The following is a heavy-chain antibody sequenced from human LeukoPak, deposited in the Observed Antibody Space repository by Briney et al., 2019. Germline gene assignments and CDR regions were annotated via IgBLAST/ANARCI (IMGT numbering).Heavy chain of an antibody. CDR3: ARDADYYDSSGYPDAFDI. Sequence: GGSLRLSCAASGFTFSSYSMNWVRQAPGKGLEWVSSISSSSSYIHYADSVKGRFTISRDNAKNSLYLQMNSLRAEDTAVYYCARDADYYDSSGYPDAFDIWGQGTMVTVSS. CDR1: GFTFSSYS. CDR2: ISSSSSYI. D-gene: IGHD3-22*01. J-gene: IGHJ3*02. V-gene: IGHV3-21*01.